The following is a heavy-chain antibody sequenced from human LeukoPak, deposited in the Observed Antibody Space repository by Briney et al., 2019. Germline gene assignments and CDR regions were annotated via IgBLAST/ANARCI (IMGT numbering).Heavy chain of an antibody. CDR2: IHYSGIT. J-gene: IGHJ4*02. CDR3: ARGPYDSSRD. V-gene: IGHV4-39*02. CDR1: GGSISSNCY. D-gene: IGHD3-22*01. Sequence: PSETLSLTCTVSGGSISSNCYWGWIRQPPGKGLEWIGSIHYSGITYYNPSLKSRVTISVDTSKNQFSLNLSSVTAADTAVYYCARGPYDSSRDWGQGTLVTVSS.